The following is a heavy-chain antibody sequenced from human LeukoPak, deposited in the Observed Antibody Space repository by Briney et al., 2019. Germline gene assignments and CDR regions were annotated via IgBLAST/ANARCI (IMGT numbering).Heavy chain of an antibody. D-gene: IGHD1-26*01. Sequence: PGGSLRLSCAASGFIFSSHWMSWVRQAPGKGLVWVANINLDGNDKNYVDSVKGRFTISRDNAKNSLYLQMNSLRAEDTAMYYCVRSGSYFSKWGQGTLVTVSS. CDR1: GFIFSSHW. J-gene: IGHJ4*02. V-gene: IGHV3-7*01. CDR2: INLDGNDK. CDR3: VRSGSYFSK.